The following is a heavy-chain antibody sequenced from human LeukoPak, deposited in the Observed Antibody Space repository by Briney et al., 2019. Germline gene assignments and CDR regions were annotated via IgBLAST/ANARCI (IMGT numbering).Heavy chain of an antibody. CDR2: ISGSGGST. Sequence: GGSLRLSCAASGFTFSSYAMSWVRQAPGKGLEWASAISGSGGSTYYADSVKGRFTISRDNSKNTLYLQMNSLRAEDTAVYYCAKDQITMVRGVLAYYFDYWGQGTLVTVSS. CDR3: AKDQITMVRGVLAYYFDY. D-gene: IGHD3-10*01. J-gene: IGHJ4*02. CDR1: GFTFSSYA. V-gene: IGHV3-23*01.